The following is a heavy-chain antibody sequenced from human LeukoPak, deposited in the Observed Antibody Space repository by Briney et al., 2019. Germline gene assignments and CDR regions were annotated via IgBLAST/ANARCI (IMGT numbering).Heavy chain of an antibody. V-gene: IGHV3-23*01. J-gene: IGHJ4*02. CDR1: GFTFSSYA. Sequence: GGCLILACSASGFTFSSYAITWVRQAPGKGLELVSSIRESGGSTYYADSVKGRFTISRDNSKNTLYLQMNILRVEDTAVYYCSKDFPGFFSWWGQGTMVTVSS. CDR2: IRESGGST. CDR3: SKDFPGFFSW. D-gene: IGHD2/OR15-2a*01.